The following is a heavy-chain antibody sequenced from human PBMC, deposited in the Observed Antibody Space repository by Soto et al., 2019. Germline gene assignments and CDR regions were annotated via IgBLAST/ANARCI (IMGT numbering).Heavy chain of an antibody. CDR2: ISYVGSNK. V-gene: IGHV3-30-3*01. J-gene: IGHJ4*02. CDR3: ARETYSSGWTPTFDY. D-gene: IGHD6-19*01. Sequence: QVQLVESGGGVVQPGRSLRLSGAASGFTFSSYALHWVRQAPGKGLEWVAVISYVGSNKYYADSVKGRFTISRDNSKNTLYLQMNSLRAEDTAVYYCARETYSSGWTPTFDYWGQGTLVTVSS. CDR1: GFTFSSYA.